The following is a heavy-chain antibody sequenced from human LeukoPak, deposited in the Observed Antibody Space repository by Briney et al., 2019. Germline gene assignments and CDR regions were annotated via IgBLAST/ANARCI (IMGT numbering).Heavy chain of an antibody. CDR2: IYTSGNT. CDR3: ASRKLGNDY. J-gene: IGHJ4*02. D-gene: IGHD7-27*01. V-gene: IGHV4-61*02. Sequence: SETLSLTCTVSGDSINSGTFYWSWIRQPAGKGLEWIGRIYTSGNTNYNPSLKSRVTISADTSQNQFSLKLSSVTAADTAVYYCASRKLGNDYWGQGTLVTVSS. CDR1: GDSINSGTFY.